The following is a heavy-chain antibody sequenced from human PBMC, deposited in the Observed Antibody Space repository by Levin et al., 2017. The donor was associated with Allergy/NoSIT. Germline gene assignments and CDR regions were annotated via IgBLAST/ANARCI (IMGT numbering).Heavy chain of an antibody. Sequence: GGSLRLSCAASGFTFSNAWMSWVRQAPGKGLEWVGRIKSKTDGGTTDYAAPVKGRFTISRDDSKNTLYLQMNSLKTEDTAVYYCTTGLSYYEYIWGSYRYTSRGQYPDNDAFDIWGQGTMVTVSS. D-gene: IGHD3-16*02. J-gene: IGHJ3*02. CDR2: IKSKTDGGTT. V-gene: IGHV3-15*01. CDR3: TTGLSYYEYIWGSYRYTSRGQYPDNDAFDI. CDR1: GFTFSNAW.